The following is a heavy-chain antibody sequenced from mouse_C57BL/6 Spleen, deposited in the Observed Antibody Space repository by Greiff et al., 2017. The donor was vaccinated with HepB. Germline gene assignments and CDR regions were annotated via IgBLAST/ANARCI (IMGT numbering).Heavy chain of an antibody. CDR1: GYTFTSYG. V-gene: IGHV1-81*01. Sequence: VQLQQSGAELARPGASVKLSCKASGYTFTSYGISWVKQRTGQGLEWIGEIFPRSGNTYYNEKFKGKATLTADKSSSTAYMELRSLTSEDSAVYFCGGYYGSSYVLAYWGQGTLVTVSA. D-gene: IGHD1-1*01. CDR3: GGYYGSSYVLAY. CDR2: IFPRSGNT. J-gene: IGHJ3*01.